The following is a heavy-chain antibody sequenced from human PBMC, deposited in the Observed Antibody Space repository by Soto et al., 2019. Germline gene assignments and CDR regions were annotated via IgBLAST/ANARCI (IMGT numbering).Heavy chain of an antibody. D-gene: IGHD6-6*01. CDR2: ISYDGSNK. CDR3: AKSNSSLGIDP. Sequence: PGGSLRLSCAASGFRFSSYGMHWVRQAPGKGLEWVAVISYDGSNKYYADSVKGRFTISRDNSKNTLYLQMNSLRAEDTAVYYCAKSNSSLGIDPWGQGTLVTVS. J-gene: IGHJ5*02. V-gene: IGHV3-30*18. CDR1: GFRFSSYG.